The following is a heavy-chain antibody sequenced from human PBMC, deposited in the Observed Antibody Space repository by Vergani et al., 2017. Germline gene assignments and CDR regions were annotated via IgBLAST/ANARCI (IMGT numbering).Heavy chain of an antibody. CDR2: ISGSGGST. J-gene: IGHJ6*03. V-gene: IGHV3-23*01. CDR1: GGSISSSSYY. CDR3: AKASSYYYYYYMDV. Sequence: LQLQESGPGLVKPSETLSLTCTVSGGSISSSSYYWGWIRQPPGKGLEWVSAISGSGGSTYYADSVKGRFTISRDNSKNTLYLQTNSLRAEDTAVYYCAKASSYYYYYYMDVWGKGTTVTVSS.